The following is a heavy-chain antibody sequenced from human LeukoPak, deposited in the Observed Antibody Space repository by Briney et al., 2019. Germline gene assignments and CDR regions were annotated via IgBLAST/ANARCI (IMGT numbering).Heavy chain of an antibody. D-gene: IGHD3-16*01. CDR3: RGDDFDY. J-gene: IGHJ4*02. Sequence: GGSLRLSCAASGYTFSNAWMSWVRQAPGKGLEWVGRIKSKTDSGTTDYAAPVKGRFIISRDDSKNTLYLQMNSLKTEDTAVYYCRGDDFDYWGQGTLVTVSS. CDR2: IKSKTDSGTT. CDR1: GYTFSNAW. V-gene: IGHV3-15*01.